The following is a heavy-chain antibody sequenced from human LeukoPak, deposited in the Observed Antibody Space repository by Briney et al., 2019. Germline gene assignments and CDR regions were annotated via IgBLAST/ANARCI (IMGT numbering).Heavy chain of an antibody. J-gene: IGHJ4*02. CDR2: IKEDGSEK. Sequence: GGSLRLSCAASAFTFSRYWMTWVRQAPRKGLEWVANIKEDGSEKYYVDSVKGRFSISRDNTKNSLYLQMNSLRAEDTAVYYCARLCQVTTCAKFEHWGQGILVTVSS. CDR3: ARLCQVTTCAKFEH. V-gene: IGHV3-7*01. D-gene: IGHD4-17*01. CDR1: AFTFSRYW.